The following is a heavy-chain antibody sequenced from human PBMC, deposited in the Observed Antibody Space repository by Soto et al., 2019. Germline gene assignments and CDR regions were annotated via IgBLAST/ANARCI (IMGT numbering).Heavy chain of an antibody. CDR1: EFTFRSYW. J-gene: IGHJ4*02. D-gene: IGHD3-16*01. CDR2: ISGDGSST. CDR3: ARALWRFDY. V-gene: IGHV3-74*01. Sequence: EVQLVDSGGGLVQPGGSLRLSCAASEFTFRSYWMHWVRQSPGKGLVWVSRISGDGSSTTYADSVRGRFTISRDNAKNTVYLQMDSLRAEDTAVYYCARALWRFDYWGQGTLVAVSS.